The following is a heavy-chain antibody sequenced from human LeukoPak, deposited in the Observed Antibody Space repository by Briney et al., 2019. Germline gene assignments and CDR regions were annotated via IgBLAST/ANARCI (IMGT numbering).Heavy chain of an antibody. V-gene: IGHV3-15*01. Sequence: GGSLRLSCATSGFTFTSDCLSWVRQVPGKGLEWVGRIRPKTDAEATDYAAPVKGRFTVSRDDSKSTLYLQMNSLKTEDTAVYYCTTILKWELRYYFDIWGQGTLVTVSS. CDR1: GFTFTSDC. D-gene: IGHD1-26*01. J-gene: IGHJ4*02. CDR3: TTILKWELRYYFDI. CDR2: IRPKTDAEAT.